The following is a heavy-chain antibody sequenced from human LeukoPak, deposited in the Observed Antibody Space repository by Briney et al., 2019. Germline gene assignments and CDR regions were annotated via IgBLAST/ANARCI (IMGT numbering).Heavy chain of an antibody. V-gene: IGHV1-46*01. D-gene: IGHD2-15*01. CDR2: INPSGGST. CDR3: ALRPDYSGNWFDP. J-gene: IGHJ5*02. Sequence: ASVKVSCKASGYTFTSYYMHWVRQAPGQGLEWMGIINPSGGSTSYAQKFQGRVTMTTDTSTSTAYMELRSLRSDDTAVYYCALRPDYSGNWFDPWGQGTLVTVSS. CDR1: GYTFTSYY.